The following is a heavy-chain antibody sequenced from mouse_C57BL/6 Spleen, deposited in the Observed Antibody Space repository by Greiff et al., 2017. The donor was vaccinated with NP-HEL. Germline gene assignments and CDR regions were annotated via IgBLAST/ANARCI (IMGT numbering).Heavy chain of an antibody. CDR3: AGVCTTDAMDY. CDR2: INPSSGYT. D-gene: IGHD6-1*01. Sequence: VQLQQSGAELARPGASVKMSCKASGYTFTSYTMHWVKQRPGQGLEWIGYINPSSGYTKYNQKFKDKATLTADKSSSTAYMQLCSLTSEDSAVYYCAGVCTTDAMDYWGQGTTVTVSS. J-gene: IGHJ4*01. CDR1: GYTFTSYT. V-gene: IGHV1-4*01.